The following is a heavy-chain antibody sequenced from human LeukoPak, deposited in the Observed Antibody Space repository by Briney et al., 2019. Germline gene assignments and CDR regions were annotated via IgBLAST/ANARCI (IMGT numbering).Heavy chain of an antibody. V-gene: IGHV3-48*02. CDR3: ARENWFKFDY. D-gene: IGHD3-10*01. J-gene: IGHJ4*02. Sequence: VGSLRLSCAASGFTFNTYSMTWVRQAPGKGLEWLSYISSSSDAIWYADSVKGRFTVSRDNAKNSLYLHMNSLRDEDTAVYYCARENWFKFDYWGQGSLVTVSS. CDR2: ISSSSDAI. CDR1: GFTFNTYS.